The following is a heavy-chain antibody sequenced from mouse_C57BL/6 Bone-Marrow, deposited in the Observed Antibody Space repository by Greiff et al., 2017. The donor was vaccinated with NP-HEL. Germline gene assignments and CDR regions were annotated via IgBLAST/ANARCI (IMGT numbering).Heavy chain of an antibody. CDR1: GYTFTSYW. Sequence: QVQLPQPGAELVMPGASVKLSCKASGYTFTSYWMHWVKQRPGQGLEWIGEIDPSDSYTNSNQKFKGKSTLTVDKSSSTAYMQLSSLTSEDSAVYYCARETKDYYFDYWGQGTTLTVSS. J-gene: IGHJ2*01. CDR3: ARETKDYYFDY. V-gene: IGHV1-69*01. CDR2: IDPSDSYT.